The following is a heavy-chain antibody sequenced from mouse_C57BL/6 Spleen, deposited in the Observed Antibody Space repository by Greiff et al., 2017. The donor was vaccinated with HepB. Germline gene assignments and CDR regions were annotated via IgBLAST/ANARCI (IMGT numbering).Heavy chain of an antibody. CDR3: TGGGTGPWFAY. D-gene: IGHD4-1*01. CDR2: IRLKSDNYAT. V-gene: IGHV6-3*01. CDR1: GFTFSNYW. J-gene: IGHJ3*01. Sequence: EVKLQESGGGLVQPGGSMKLSCVASGFTFSNYWMNWVRQSPEKGLEWVAQIRLKSDNYATHYAESVKGRFTISRDDSKSSVYLQMNNLRAEDTGIYYCTGGGTGPWFAYWGQGTLVTVSA.